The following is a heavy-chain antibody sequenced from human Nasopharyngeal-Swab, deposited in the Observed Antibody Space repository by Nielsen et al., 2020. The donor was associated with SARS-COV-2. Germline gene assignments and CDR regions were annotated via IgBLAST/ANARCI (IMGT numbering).Heavy chain of an antibody. CDR1: GGSISSYY. D-gene: IGHD3-10*01. Sequence: GSLRLSCTVSGGSISSYYWSWIRQPPGKGLEWIGYIYYSGSTNYNPSFKSRVTISVDTSKNQFSLKLSSVTAADTAVYYCARVGADYYGSGSYYFDYWGQGTLVTVSS. J-gene: IGHJ4*02. CDR3: ARVGADYYGSGSYYFDY. CDR2: IYYSGST. V-gene: IGHV4-59*01.